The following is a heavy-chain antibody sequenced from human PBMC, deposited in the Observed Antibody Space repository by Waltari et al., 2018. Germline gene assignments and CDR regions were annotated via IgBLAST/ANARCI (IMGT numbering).Heavy chain of an antibody. V-gene: IGHV3-74*01. CDR2: IKMDGRTT. J-gene: IGHJ6*02. CDR1: GFTFSNYW. Sequence: DVQLVESGGGLVQPGGSLRLSCAASGFTFSNYWMHWVRQAPGKGLVWCARIKMDGRTTDYAESVKGRFTISRDNAKNTVSLQMNSLRSEDTAVYYCTKVGILSGYNYGIDVWGQGTTVTVSS. D-gene: IGHD3-9*01. CDR3: TKVGILSGYNYGIDV.